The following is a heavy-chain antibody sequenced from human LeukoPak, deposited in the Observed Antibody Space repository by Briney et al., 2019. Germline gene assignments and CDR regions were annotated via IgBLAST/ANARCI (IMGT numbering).Heavy chain of an antibody. CDR2: IGIAGDT. D-gene: IGHD4-11*01. J-gene: IGHJ4*02. V-gene: IGHV3-13*01. CDR3: AKAFDYNGLRGEGGSFDC. Sequence: GGSLRLSCVPSAFNFSKNDMHWVRHTPERGLEWVSAIGIAGDTYYADPVKGRFTISRENGKNSVYLQMNSLRAGDTAVYFCAKAFDYNGLRGEGGSFDCWGQGALVTVSS. CDR1: AFNFSKND.